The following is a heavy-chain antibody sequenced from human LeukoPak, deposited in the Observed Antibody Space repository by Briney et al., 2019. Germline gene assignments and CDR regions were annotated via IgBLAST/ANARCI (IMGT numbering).Heavy chain of an antibody. CDR3: ASIRGTFGY. CDR1: GFTFSDHF. D-gene: IGHD1-26*01. Sequence: GGSLRLSCAASGFTFSDHFLDWVRQAPGKGLEWVGRTRNKANSYITEYAASVKGRFTISRDDSKNSLYLQMSSLKTDDTAMYYCASIRGTFGYWGRGTLVTVSS. CDR2: TRNKANSYIT. V-gene: IGHV3-72*01. J-gene: IGHJ4*02.